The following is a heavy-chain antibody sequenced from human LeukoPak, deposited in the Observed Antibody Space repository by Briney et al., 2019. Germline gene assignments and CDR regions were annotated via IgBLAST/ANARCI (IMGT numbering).Heavy chain of an antibody. CDR1: GDTRNIYA. Sequence: SVKVSSKASGDTRNIYAISCVRQAPGQGLGWMGGIIPILGTANYAQNFQGRVNMTTDASTSTAYMELRSLRSDHTAVYYCARDLYSGYDIASFVFAIWSQGTMVTVYS. J-gene: IGHJ3*02. V-gene: IGHV1-69*05. D-gene: IGHD5-12*01. CDR2: IIPILGTA. CDR3: ARDLYSGYDIASFVFAI.